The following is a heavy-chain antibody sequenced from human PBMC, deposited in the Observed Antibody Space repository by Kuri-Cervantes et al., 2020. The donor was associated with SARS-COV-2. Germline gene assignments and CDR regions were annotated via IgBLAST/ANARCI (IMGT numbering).Heavy chain of an antibody. CDR3: ARDPAWTGDGP. D-gene: IGHD3/OR15-3a*01. CDR2: INPNSGGT. CDR1: GYTFTGYY. Sequence: ASVKVSCKASGYTFTGYYMHWVRQAPGQGLEWMGWINPNSGGTNYAQNFQGRVTMTRDTSISTAYMELSRLRSDDTAVYYCARDPAWTGDGPWGQGTLVTVSS. J-gene: IGHJ5*02. V-gene: IGHV1-2*02.